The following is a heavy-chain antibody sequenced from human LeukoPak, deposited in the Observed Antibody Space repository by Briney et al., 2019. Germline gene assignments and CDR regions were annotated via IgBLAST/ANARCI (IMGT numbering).Heavy chain of an antibody. D-gene: IGHD2-2*01. Sequence: GGSLRLSCAASGFTFSSYAMHWVRQAPGKGLEWVAVISYDGSNKYYADSVKGRFTISRDNSKNTLYLQMNSLRAEDTAVYYCASRGPIIVVVPAAMGQVDYWGQGTLVTVSS. V-gene: IGHV3-30-3*01. CDR1: GFTFSSYA. J-gene: IGHJ4*02. CDR3: ASRGPIIVVVPAAMGQVDY. CDR2: ISYDGSNK.